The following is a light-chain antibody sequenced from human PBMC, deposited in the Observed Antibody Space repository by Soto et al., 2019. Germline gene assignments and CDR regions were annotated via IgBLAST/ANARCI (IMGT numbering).Light chain of an antibody. V-gene: IGLV2-14*01. CDR2: EVT. Sequence: QSALTQPAYVSGSPGQSITISCTGTSGDVGAYNYVSWYQQHPGKAPKLMIYEVTNRPSGISNRFSGSKSGNTASLTISGLQAEDEADYYCSSYTRGSTPVLFGGGTKLTVL. CDR1: SGDVGAYNY. J-gene: IGLJ2*01. CDR3: SSYTRGSTPVL.